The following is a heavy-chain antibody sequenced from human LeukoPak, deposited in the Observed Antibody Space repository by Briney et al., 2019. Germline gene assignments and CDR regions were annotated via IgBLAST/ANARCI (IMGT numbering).Heavy chain of an antibody. J-gene: IGHJ4*02. Sequence: GGSLRLSCAASGFTFRGFAMSWVRQAPGKGLEWVSTISNSGGSTYYADSVKGRFTISRDNSKNTLYLRMNSLRAEDTAVYFCAKTMGAIDHDYWGQGTLVTVSS. V-gene: IGHV3-23*01. CDR2: ISNSGGST. CDR1: GFTFRGFA. D-gene: IGHD1-26*01. CDR3: AKTMGAIDHDY.